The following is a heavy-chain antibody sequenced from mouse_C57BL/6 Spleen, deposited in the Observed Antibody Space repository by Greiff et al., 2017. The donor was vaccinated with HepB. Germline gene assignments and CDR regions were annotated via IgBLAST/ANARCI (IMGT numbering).Heavy chain of an antibody. J-gene: IGHJ3*01. D-gene: IGHD2-3*01. Sequence: EVQLQQSGAELVRPGASVKLSCTASGFNIKDYYMHWVKQRPEQGLEWIGRIDPEDGDTEYAPKFQGKATMTADTSSNTAYLQLSSLTSEDTAVYYCTRVYYDGSGGFAYWGQGTLVTVSA. CDR1: GFNIKDYY. CDR2: IDPEDGDT. V-gene: IGHV14-1*01. CDR3: TRVYYDGSGGFAY.